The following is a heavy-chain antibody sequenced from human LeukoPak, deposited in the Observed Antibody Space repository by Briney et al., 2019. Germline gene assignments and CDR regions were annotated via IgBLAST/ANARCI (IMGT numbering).Heavy chain of an antibody. D-gene: IGHD5-18*01. CDR2: IIPIFGTA. Sequence: SVKVSCKASGGTFSSYAISWVRQAPGQGLEWVGGIIPIFGTANYAQKFQGRVTITADESTSTAYMELSSLRSEDTAVYYCATMGNSNGYYYYYMDVWGKGTTVTVSS. J-gene: IGHJ6*03. V-gene: IGHV1-69*13. CDR1: GGTFSSYA. CDR3: ATMGNSNGYYYYYMDV.